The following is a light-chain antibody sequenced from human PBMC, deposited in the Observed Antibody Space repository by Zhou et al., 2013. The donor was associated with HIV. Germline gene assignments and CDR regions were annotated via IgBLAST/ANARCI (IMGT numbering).Light chain of an antibody. V-gene: IGLV6-57*01. J-gene: IGLJ1*01. CDR2: EDN. Sequence: NFMLTQPHSVSESPGKTVTISCTRSSGSIAGNYVQWYQQRPGRSPIIVIFEDNRRPSGVPDRFSGSIDSSSNSASLIISGLKTEDDADYYCQSYDRDSDFAFGTGTKVTVL. CDR1: SGSIAGNY. CDR3: QSYDRDSDFA.